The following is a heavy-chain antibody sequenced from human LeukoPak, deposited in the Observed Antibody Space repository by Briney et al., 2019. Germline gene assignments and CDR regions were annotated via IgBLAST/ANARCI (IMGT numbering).Heavy chain of an antibody. V-gene: IGHV4-34*01. J-gene: IGHJ5*02. D-gene: IGHD2-2*01. Sequence: SETLSLTCAVYGGSFSGYYWSWIRQPPGKGLEWIGEINHSGSTNYNPSLKSRVTISVDTSKNQFSLKLSSVTAADTAVYYCARSSTSWRNWFDPWGQGTPVTVSS. CDR2: INHSGST. CDR1: GGSFSGYY. CDR3: ARSSTSWRNWFDP.